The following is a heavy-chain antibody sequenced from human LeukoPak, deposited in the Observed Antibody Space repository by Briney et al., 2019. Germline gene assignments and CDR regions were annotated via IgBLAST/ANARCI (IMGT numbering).Heavy chain of an antibody. D-gene: IGHD6-13*01. V-gene: IGHV3-7*01. J-gene: IGHJ4*02. Sequence: PGGSLRLSCAASGFTFSSYWMTWVRQAPGKGLEWVANIKQDGSEKYYVDSVKGRFTISRDNAKNSLCLQMNSLRAEDTAVYYCARVGAAADIESKYRPLDYWGQGTLVTVSS. CDR1: GFTFSSYW. CDR3: ARVGAAADIESKYRPLDY. CDR2: IKQDGSEK.